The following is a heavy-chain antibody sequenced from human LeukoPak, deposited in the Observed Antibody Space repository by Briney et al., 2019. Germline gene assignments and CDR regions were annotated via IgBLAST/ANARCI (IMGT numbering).Heavy chain of an antibody. J-gene: IGHJ2*01. CDR2: IIEKGNA. V-gene: IGHV4-34*01. CDR1: GGSFSSYS. Sequence: SETLSLTCALYGGSFSSYSWSWTWIRQTPEKGLEWIGEIIEKGNANYNPCLKSRGTIDLDTSKNQFSLKLTSMTAADTAMYSCARGYYPPRWYFDLWGRGTLVTVSS. CDR3: ARGYYPPRWYFDL. D-gene: IGHD3-10*01.